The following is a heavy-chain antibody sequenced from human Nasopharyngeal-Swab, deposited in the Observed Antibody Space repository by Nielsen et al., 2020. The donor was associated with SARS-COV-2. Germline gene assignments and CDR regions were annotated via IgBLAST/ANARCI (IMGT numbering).Heavy chain of an antibody. CDR1: GGTFNSYS. V-gene: IGHV1-69*13. CDR2: IIPIFGLS. J-gene: IGHJ4*02. Sequence: SVKVSCKASGGTFNSYSLNWVRQAPGQGLQGMGGIIPIFGLSKYAQRFQGRVTITADESTSTAYMELSSLRSEDTAVYYCARGYEELLGSGYFDYWGQGTLVTVSS. CDR3: ARGYEELLGSGYFDY. D-gene: IGHD1-26*01.